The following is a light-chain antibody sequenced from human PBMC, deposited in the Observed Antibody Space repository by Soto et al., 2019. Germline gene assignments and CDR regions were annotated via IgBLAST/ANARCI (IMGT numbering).Light chain of an antibody. V-gene: IGKV1-5*01. CDR2: AAV. Sequence: DIQMTQSPSTLSASVGDRVTITCRASQSISSWLAWYQQKPGKAPKLLVYAAVVLQDGVPSRFSGTGSATEFILIINGLQPEDFATYYCQQVNYYPFTFGGGTRVEIK. J-gene: IGKJ4*01. CDR3: QQVNYYPFT. CDR1: QSISSW.